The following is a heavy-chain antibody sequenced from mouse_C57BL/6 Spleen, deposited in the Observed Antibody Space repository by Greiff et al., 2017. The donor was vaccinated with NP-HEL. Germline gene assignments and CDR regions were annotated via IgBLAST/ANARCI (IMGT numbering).Heavy chain of an antibody. J-gene: IGHJ1*03. CDR2: SRNKANDYTT. V-gene: IGHV7-1*01. CDR3: ARAGGLYWYFDV. CDR1: GFTFSDFY. Sequence: EVKVVESGGGLVQSGRSLRLSCATSGFTFSDFYMEWVRQAPGKGLEWIAASRNKANDYTTEYSASVKGRFIVSRDTSQSILYLQMNALRAEDTAIYYCARAGGLYWYFDVWGTGTTVTVSS. D-gene: IGHD3-1*01.